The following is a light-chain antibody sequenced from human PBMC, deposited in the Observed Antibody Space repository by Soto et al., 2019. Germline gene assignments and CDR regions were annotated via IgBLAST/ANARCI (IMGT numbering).Light chain of an antibody. CDR2: GAS. J-gene: IGKJ2*01. CDR3: QQYNNWPLYT. V-gene: IGKV3-15*01. Sequence: EIVMTQSPATLSVSPGERATLSCRASQSVSSNLAWYQQKPVQAPRLLLYGASTRAAGTPARFSCSGSGREFTLTIICLQSEDFEVDYCQQYNNWPLYTFSQGTKLEIK. CDR1: QSVSSN.